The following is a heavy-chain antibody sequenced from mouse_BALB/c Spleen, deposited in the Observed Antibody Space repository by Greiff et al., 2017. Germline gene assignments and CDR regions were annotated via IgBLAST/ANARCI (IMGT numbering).Heavy chain of an antibody. Sequence: EVQGVESGGGLVQPGGSLKLSCAASGFTFSSYTMSWVRQTPEKRLEWVAYISNGGGSTYYPDTVKGRFTISRDNAKNTLYLQMSSLKSEDTAMYYCARGYYYGSSSWFAYWGQGTLVTVSA. J-gene: IGHJ3*01. CDR2: ISNGGGST. V-gene: IGHV5-12-2*01. CDR1: GFTFSSYT. CDR3: ARGYYYGSSSWFAY. D-gene: IGHD1-1*01.